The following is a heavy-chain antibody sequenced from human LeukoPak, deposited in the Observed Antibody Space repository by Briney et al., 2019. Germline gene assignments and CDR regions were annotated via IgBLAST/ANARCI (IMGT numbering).Heavy chain of an antibody. CDR3: ASEIIFGSFDY. D-gene: IGHD3-3*01. CDR2: ISSSGSTI. V-gene: IGHV3-11*04. CDR1: GFTSSDYY. Sequence: GGSLRLSCAASGFTSSDYYMSWIRQAPGKGLEWVSYISSSGSTIYYADSVKGRFTISRDNSKNTLYLQMNSLRAEDTAVYYCASEIIFGSFDYWGQGTLVTVSS. J-gene: IGHJ4*02.